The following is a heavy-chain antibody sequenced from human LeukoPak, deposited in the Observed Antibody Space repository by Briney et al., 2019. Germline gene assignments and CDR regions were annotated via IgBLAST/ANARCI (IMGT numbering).Heavy chain of an antibody. CDR3: ARDGSGPIDY. D-gene: IGHD3-3*01. CDR2: ISSSGSTI. Sequence: GGSLRLSCAASGFTFSSYEMNWVRQAPGKGLEWISYISSSGSTIYYADSVKGRFTIPRDNAKNSLYLQMNSLRAEDTAVYYCARDGSGPIDYWGQGTLVTVSS. J-gene: IGHJ4*02. CDR1: GFTFSSYE. V-gene: IGHV3-48*03.